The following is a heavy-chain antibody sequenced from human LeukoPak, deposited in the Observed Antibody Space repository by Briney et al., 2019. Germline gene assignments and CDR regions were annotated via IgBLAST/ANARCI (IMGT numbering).Heavy chain of an antibody. CDR2: MNPNSGNT. CDR3: ARSRITMVRGVISGYGY. J-gene: IGHJ4*02. Sequence: GASVKVSCKASGYTFTSYDINWVRQATGQGLEWMGWMNPNSGNTGYAQKFQGRVTMTRNTSISTAYMELSSLRSEGTAVYYCARSRITMVRGVISGYGYWGQGTLVTVSS. D-gene: IGHD3-10*01. V-gene: IGHV1-8*01. CDR1: GYTFTSYD.